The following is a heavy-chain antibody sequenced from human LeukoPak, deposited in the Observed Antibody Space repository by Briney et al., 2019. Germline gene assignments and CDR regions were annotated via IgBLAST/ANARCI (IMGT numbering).Heavy chain of an antibody. Sequence: QPGGSLRLSCAASGFRFSDYSMNWVRQAPGKGLEWISYIGIDSGNTDYADSVKGRFTISGDKAKNSLYLQMNSLRVEDTAVYYCARDYKYAFDNWGQGTLVTVSS. CDR3: ARDYKYAFDN. CDR1: GFRFSDYS. V-gene: IGHV3-48*01. CDR2: IGIDSGNT. D-gene: IGHD5-24*01. J-gene: IGHJ4*02.